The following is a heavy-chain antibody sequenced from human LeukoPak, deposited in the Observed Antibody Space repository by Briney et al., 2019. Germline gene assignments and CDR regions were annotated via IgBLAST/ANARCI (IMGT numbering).Heavy chain of an antibody. J-gene: IGHJ4*02. V-gene: IGHV4-38-2*02. CDR3: ARVGVAGYFDY. CDR2: IYHSGNT. D-gene: IGHD6-19*01. Sequence: SETLSLTCTVSGFSINSGYYWGWIRQPPGKGLEWIGSIYHSGNTYYNPSLKSRVTISVDTSKNQFSLKLSSVTAADTAVYYCARVGVAGYFDYWGQGTLVTVSS. CDR1: GFSINSGYY.